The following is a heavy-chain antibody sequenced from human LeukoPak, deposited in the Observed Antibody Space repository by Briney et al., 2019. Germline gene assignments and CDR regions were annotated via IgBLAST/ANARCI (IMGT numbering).Heavy chain of an antibody. CDR2: ISGSGGAGT. CDR3: VKDRGGSPFYGMDV. D-gene: IGHD1-26*01. V-gene: IGHV3-23*01. Sequence: GGSLRLSCAGSGYIFSGYAMSGVRQAPGKGLEWVSTISGSGGAGTYYADSVKGRFTVSRDNSRNTLYLPMNSLRAEDTAVYYCVKDRGGSPFYGMDVWGQGTTVTVSS. J-gene: IGHJ6*02. CDR1: GYIFSGYA.